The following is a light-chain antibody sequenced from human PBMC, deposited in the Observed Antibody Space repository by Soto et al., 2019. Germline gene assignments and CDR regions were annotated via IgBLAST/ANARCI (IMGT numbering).Light chain of an antibody. CDR2: AAS. V-gene: IGKV1-6*01. CDR1: QGIRND. J-gene: IGKJ5*01. CDR3: QRCDNARRIT. Sequence: AIQMTQSPSSLSASVGDRVTITCRASQGIRNDLGWYQQKPGKAPKLLIYAASSLQSGVPSRFSGSGSGTDFTLTIRSLQTEDVATYYCQRCDNARRITFGQGTRLEI.